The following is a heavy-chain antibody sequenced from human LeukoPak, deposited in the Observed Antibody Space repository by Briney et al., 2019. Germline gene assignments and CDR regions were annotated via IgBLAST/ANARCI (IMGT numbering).Heavy chain of an antibody. CDR1: GDSIREYY. CDR2: IYTSGST. CDR3: AGTIFGVARDY. Sequence: SETLSLTCAVSGDSIREYYWNWIRQPAGKGLEWIGRIYTSGSTNYNPSLKSRVTMSVDTSKNQFSLKLSSVTAADTAVYYCAGTIFGVARDYWGQGTLVTVSS. J-gene: IGHJ4*02. V-gene: IGHV4-4*07. D-gene: IGHD3-3*01.